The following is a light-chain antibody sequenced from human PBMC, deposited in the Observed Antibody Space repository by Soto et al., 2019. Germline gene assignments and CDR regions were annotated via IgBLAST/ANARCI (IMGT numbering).Light chain of an antibody. J-gene: IGKJ2*01. CDR3: QQFSA. Sequence: DIHMTQSPSTLSASVGDRVTIPCRASQSVSRWLAWYQQKPGQAPRLLIYDASSLESGVPSRFSGSGSGAEFTLTIYSLQPDDFATYYCQQFSAFGQGTKVDIK. CDR2: DAS. CDR1: QSVSRW. V-gene: IGKV1-5*01.